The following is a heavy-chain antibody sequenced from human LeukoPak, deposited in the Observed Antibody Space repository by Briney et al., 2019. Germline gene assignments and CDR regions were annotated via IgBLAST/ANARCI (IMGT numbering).Heavy chain of an antibody. V-gene: IGHV3-30*02. D-gene: IGHD6-13*01. CDR3: AKDLGSSSWYGDRFDY. CDR1: GFTFSSYG. CDR2: IRYDGSNK. Sequence: GGSLRLSCAASGFTFSSYGMHWVRQAPGKGLEWVAFIRYDGSNKYYADSVKGRFTMSRDNSKNTLYLQMNSLRAEDTAVYYCAKDLGSSSWYGDRFDYWGQGTLVTVSS. J-gene: IGHJ4*02.